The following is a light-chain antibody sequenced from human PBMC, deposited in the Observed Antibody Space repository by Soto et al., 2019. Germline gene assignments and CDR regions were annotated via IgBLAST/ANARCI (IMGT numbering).Light chain of an antibody. Sequence: QSALTQPASVSGSPGQSITISCTGTSSDVGAYNYVSWYRQHPGEAPKLMIYEVNNRPSGVSNRFSGSKSGNTASLTISGLQAEDEADYYCSSYTSCSTLWVFGGGTKLTVL. J-gene: IGLJ3*02. CDR2: EVN. V-gene: IGLV2-14*01. CDR3: SSYTSCSTLWV. CDR1: SSDVGAYNY.